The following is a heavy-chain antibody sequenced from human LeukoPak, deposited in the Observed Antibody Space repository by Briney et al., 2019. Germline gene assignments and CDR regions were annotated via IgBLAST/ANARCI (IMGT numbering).Heavy chain of an antibody. D-gene: IGHD6-13*01. CDR3: ARGAGIVYSSSWSSRWYFDL. J-gene: IGHJ2*01. V-gene: IGHV4-59*01. Sequence: PSETLSLTCTVSGGSISSYYWSWIRQPPGKGLEWIGYIYYSGSTNYNPSLKSRVTISVDTSKNQFSLKLSSVTAADTAVYYCARGAGIVYSSSWSSRWYFDLWGRGTLVTVSS. CDR1: GGSISSYY. CDR2: IYYSGST.